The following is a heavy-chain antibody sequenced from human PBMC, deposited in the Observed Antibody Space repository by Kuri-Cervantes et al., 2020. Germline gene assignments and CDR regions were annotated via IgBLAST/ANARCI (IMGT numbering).Heavy chain of an antibody. V-gene: IGHV3-53*01. CDR2: IYSSGDT. CDR3: AKDRSASPMIVVVITDY. Sequence: ETLSLTCAASGFTVSSNYMSWVRQAPGKGLEWVSIIYSSGDTYYIDSVRGRFTISRDNSKSTLYLQMNILRAEDTAVYYCAKDRSASPMIVVVITDYWGQGTLVTVSS. CDR1: GFTVSSNY. J-gene: IGHJ4*02. D-gene: IGHD3-22*01.